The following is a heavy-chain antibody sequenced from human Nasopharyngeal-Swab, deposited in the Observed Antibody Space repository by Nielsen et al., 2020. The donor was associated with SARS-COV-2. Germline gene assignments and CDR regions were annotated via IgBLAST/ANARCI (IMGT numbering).Heavy chain of an antibody. J-gene: IGHJ5*02. CDR3: AKEGATGWFDP. CDR1: GVSISSQY. Sequence: SETLSLTCTVSGVSISSQYWSWIRQPPGKGLEWIGYISHNSGTNYNPSLKSRVTMFMDTSKNQFSLKLRSVTAVDTAVYYCAKEGATGWFDPWGQGTLVTVSS. CDR2: ISHNSGT. V-gene: IGHV4-59*11.